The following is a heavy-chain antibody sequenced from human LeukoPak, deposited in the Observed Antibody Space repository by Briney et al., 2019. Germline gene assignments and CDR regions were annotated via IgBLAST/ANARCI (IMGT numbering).Heavy chain of an antibody. CDR2: IWYDGSNK. J-gene: IGHJ4*02. CDR1: GFTFSSYG. V-gene: IGHV3-33*06. CDR3: AKWGSGSYADY. D-gene: IGHD3-10*01. Sequence: PGGSLRLSCAASGFTFSSYGMHWVRQAPGKGLEWVAVIWYDGSNKYYADSVKGRFTISRDNSKNTLYLQMNSLRAEDTAVYYCAKWGSGSYADYWGQGTLVTVSS.